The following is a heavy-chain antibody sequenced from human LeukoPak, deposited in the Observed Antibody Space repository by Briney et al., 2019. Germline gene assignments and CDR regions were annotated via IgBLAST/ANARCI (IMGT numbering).Heavy chain of an antibody. V-gene: IGHV4-39*01. D-gene: IGHD2-2*01. Sequence: KPSETLSLTCTVSGDSITTTDHYWGWIRQSPEKGLEWMGNIYYSGITDNNPSLKSRVTMSVDTSKNQFSLKLRSVTPADTAVYYCARRRSRVVPAAMGRYYFDYWGQGTLVTVSS. CDR1: GDSITTTDHY. J-gene: IGHJ4*02. CDR3: ARRRSRVVPAAMGRYYFDY. CDR2: IYYSGIT.